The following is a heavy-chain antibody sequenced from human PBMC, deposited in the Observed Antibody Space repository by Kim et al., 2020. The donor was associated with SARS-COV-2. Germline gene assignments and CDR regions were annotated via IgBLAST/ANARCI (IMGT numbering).Heavy chain of an antibody. J-gene: IGHJ6*02. D-gene: IGHD2-15*01. CDR1: GGSISSYY. CDR2: IYYSGST. V-gene: IGHV4-59*01. CDR3: ARDRSGRYYYYGMDV. Sequence: SETLSLTCTVSGGSISSYYWSWIRQPPGKGLEWIGYIYYSGSTNYNPSLKSRVTISVDTSKNQFSLKLSSVTAADTAVYYCARDRSGRYYYYGMDVWGQGTTVTVSS.